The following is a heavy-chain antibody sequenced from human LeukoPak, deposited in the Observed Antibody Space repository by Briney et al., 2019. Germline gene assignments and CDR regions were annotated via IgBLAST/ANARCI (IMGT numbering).Heavy chain of an antibody. CDR1: GYTFTSYG. D-gene: IGHD2-2*02. CDR2: ISAYNGNT. J-gene: IGHJ6*02. CDR3: AREDIVVVPAAIREGYYYYGMDV. Sequence: ASVTVSCKASGYTFTSYGISWVRQAPGQGLEWMGWISAYNGNTNYAQKLQGRVTMTTDTSTSTAYMELRSLRSDDTAVYYCAREDIVVVPAAIREGYYYYGMDVWGQGTTVTVSS. V-gene: IGHV1-18*01.